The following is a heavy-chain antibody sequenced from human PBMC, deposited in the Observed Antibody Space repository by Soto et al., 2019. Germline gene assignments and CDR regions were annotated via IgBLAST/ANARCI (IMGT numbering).Heavy chain of an antibody. CDR2: FFFWGRT. CDR3: ARSLMDV. Sequence: QVQLQESGPGLVKPSETLSLTCTISGGSIRETGLYWGWIRQSPGKGLEWIGSFFFWGRTHYTPSLQSRVSISIDASKNQFSLTVISVTAADTGVYYCARSLMDVWGKGTTVTVSS. CDR1: GGSIRETGLY. J-gene: IGHJ6*03. V-gene: IGHV4-39*01.